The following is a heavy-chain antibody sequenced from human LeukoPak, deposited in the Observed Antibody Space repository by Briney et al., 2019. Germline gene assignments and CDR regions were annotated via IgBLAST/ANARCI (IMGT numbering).Heavy chain of an antibody. CDR2: ISAYNGNT. V-gene: IGHV1-18*01. J-gene: IGHJ4*02. D-gene: IGHD3-22*01. CDR1: GYTFTSYG. Sequence: ASVKVSCKASGYTFTSYGISWVRQAPGQGLEWMGWISAYNGNTNYAQKFQGRVTMTTDTSTSTAYMELSSLRSEDTAVYYCARNYYDSSGYYSGYYFDYWGQGTLVTVSS. CDR3: ARNYYDSSGYYSGYYFDY.